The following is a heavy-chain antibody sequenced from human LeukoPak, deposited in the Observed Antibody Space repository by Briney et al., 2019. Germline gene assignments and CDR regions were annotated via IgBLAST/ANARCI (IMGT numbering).Heavy chain of an antibody. CDR3: ARDSCSSTSCYDIRGNWFDP. CDR2: INPNSGGT. D-gene: IGHD2-2*01. V-gene: IGHV1-2*02. J-gene: IGHJ5*02. Sequence: ASVKVSCKASGYTFTGYYMHWVRQAPGQGLEWMGWINPNSGGTNYAQKFQGRVTMTRDTSISTAYMELSRLRSDDTAVYYCARDSCSSTSCYDIRGNWFDPWGQGTLVTVSS. CDR1: GYTFTGYY.